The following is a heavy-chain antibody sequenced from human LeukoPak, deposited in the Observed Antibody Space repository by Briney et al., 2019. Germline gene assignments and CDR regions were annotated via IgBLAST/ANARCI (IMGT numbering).Heavy chain of an antibody. J-gene: IGHJ4*02. CDR3: ARALVDIVATTYFDY. D-gene: IGHD5-12*01. CDR1: GGTFSSYA. CDR2: IIPIFGTA. V-gene: IGHV1-69*06. Sequence: SVKVSCKASGGTFSSYAISWVRQAPGQGLEWMGGIIPIFGTANYAQKFQGRVTITADKSTSTAYMELSSLRSVDTAVYYCARALVDIVATTYFDYWGQGTLVTVSS.